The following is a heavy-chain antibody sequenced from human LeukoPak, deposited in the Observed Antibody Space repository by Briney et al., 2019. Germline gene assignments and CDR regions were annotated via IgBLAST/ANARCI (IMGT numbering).Heavy chain of an antibody. Sequence: GASVKVSCKASGYTFTSYYMHWVRQAPGQGLEWMGIINPSGGSTSYAQKFQGRVTMTRDTSTSTVYMELSSLRSEDTAVYYRAGDYYGSGPFDYWGQGTLVTVSS. J-gene: IGHJ4*02. V-gene: IGHV1-46*01. CDR1: GYTFTSYY. CDR3: AGDYYGSGPFDY. CDR2: INPSGGST. D-gene: IGHD3-10*01.